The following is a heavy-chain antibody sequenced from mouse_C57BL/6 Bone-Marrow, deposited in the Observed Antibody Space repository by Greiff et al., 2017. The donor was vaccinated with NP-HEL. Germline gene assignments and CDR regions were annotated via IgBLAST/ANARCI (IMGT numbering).Heavy chain of an antibody. D-gene: IGHD1-1*01. V-gene: IGHV1-59*01. J-gene: IGHJ1*03. Sequence: QVQLQQSGAELVRPGTSVKLSCKASGYTFTSYWMHWVKQRPGQGLEWIGVIDPSDSYTNYNQKFKGKATLTVDTSSSTAYMQLSSLTSEDSAVYYCAQAFITTVVATDFDVWGTGTTVTVSS. CDR1: GYTFTSYW. CDR3: AQAFITTVVATDFDV. CDR2: IDPSDSYT.